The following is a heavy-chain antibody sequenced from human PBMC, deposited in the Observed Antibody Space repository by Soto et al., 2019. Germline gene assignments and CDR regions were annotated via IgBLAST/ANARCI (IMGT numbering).Heavy chain of an antibody. D-gene: IGHD5-12*01. CDR2: IYTSGST. CDR3: ARGQGRNSGYDRYYYYGMDV. CDR1: GGSISSYY. Sequence: SETLSLTCTVSGGSISSYYWSWIRQPAGKGLEWIGRIYTSGSTNYNPSLKSRVTMSVDTSKNQFSLKLSSVTAADTAVYYCARGQGRNSGYDRYYYYGMDVWGQGTTVTVSS. V-gene: IGHV4-4*07. J-gene: IGHJ6*02.